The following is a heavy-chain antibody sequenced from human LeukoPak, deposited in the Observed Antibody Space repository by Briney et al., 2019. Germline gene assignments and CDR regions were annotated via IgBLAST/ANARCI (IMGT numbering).Heavy chain of an antibody. CDR3: AGDPRVVRGVPTSHFDY. CDR2: INPSGCST. V-gene: IGHV1-46*01. D-gene: IGHD3-10*01. CDR1: GYTFTSYY. Sequence: ASVKVSCKASGYTFTSYYMHWVRQAPGQGLEWMGIINPSGCSTSYAQKFQGGVTMTRDTSTSTVYMELSSLRSEDTAVYYCAGDPRVVRGVPTSHFDYWGQGTLVTVSS. J-gene: IGHJ4*02.